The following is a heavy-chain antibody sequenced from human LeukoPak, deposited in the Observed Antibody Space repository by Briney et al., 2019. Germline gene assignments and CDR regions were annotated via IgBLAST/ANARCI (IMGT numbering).Heavy chain of an antibody. V-gene: IGHV3-48*01. J-gene: IGHJ4*02. Sequence: ETLSLTCTVSGGSISGYYWSWVRQAPGKGLEWVSYISSRSSTIYYADSVKGRFTISRDNAKNSLYLQMNSLGAEDTAVYYCARELRGGGDWYYDFWSGYDYWGQGTLVTVSS. D-gene: IGHD3-3*01. CDR3: ARELRGGGDWYYDFWSGYDY. CDR2: ISSRSSTI. CDR1: GGSISGYY.